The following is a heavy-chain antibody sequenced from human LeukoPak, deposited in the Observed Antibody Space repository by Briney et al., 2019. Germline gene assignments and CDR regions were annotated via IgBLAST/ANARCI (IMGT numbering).Heavy chain of an antibody. CDR2: IYHSGST. D-gene: IGHD2-2*01. CDR1: GFTFDDYG. V-gene: IGHV4-38-2*01. J-gene: IGHJ6*03. Sequence: GSLRLSCAASGFTFDDYGMSWVRQAPGKGLEWIGSIYHSGSTYYNPSLKSRVTISVDTSKNQFSLKLSSVTAADTAVYYCARHPPSSDCSSTSCYVYYYYMDVWGKGTTVTVSS. CDR3: ARHPPSSDCSSTSCYVYYYYMDV.